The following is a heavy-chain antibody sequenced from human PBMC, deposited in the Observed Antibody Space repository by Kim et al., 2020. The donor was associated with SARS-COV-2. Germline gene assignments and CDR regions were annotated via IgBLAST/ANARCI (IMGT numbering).Heavy chain of an antibody. CDR1: GLAFSSYW. J-gene: IGHJ4*02. Sequence: GGSLRLSCAASGLAFSSYWMHWVRQAPGKGLVWVSRINSDGSSTSYAASVKGRFTISRDNAKNTLSLQMNSLRDEDTAVYYCARRADTSGWWYFDYWGQG. V-gene: IGHV3-74*01. D-gene: IGHD6-19*01. CDR3: ARRADTSGWWYFDY. CDR2: INSDGSST.